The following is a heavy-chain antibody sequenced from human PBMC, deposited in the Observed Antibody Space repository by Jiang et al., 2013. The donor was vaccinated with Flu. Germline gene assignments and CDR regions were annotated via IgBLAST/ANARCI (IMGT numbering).Heavy chain of an antibody. CDR1: GFTFNSFD. J-gene: IGHJ6*03. CDR3: ARGNIVVVPAASYMDV. D-gene: IGHD2-2*01. V-gene: IGHV3-33*01. CDR2: ISYDGSNK. Sequence: QLVESGGGVVQPGRSLRLSCAASGFTFNSFDMHWVRQCPGKGLEWVAVISYDGSNKYSADSVKGRFTISRDNSKNTLYLQMNSLRAEDTAVYYCARGNIVVVPAASYMDVWGKGTTVTVSS.